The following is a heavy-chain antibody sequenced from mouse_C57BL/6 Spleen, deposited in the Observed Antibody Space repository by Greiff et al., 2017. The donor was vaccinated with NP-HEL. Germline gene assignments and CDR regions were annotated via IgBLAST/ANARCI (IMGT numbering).Heavy chain of an antibody. J-gene: IGHJ1*03. Sequence: EVQLQQSGAELVRPGASVKLSCTASGFNITDYYMHWVKQRPEQGLEWIGRIDPEDGDTEYAPKFQGKATMTADTSSNTAYLQLSSLTSEDTAVYYCTTLDGYDPLLDFDVWGTGTTVTVSS. D-gene: IGHD2-2*01. CDR3: TTLDGYDPLLDFDV. CDR2: IDPEDGDT. CDR1: GFNITDYY. V-gene: IGHV14-1*01.